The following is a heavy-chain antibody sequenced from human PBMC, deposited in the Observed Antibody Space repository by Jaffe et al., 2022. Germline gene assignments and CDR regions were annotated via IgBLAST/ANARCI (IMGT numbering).Heavy chain of an antibody. CDR1: GFSLSTSAVG. J-gene: IGHJ3*02. V-gene: IGHV2-5*02. Sequence: QITLKESGPTLVKPTQTLTLTCTFSGFSLSTSAVGVGWIRQPPGKALEWLALIYWDDDKRYSPSLKSRLTITKDTSKNQVVLIMTNMDPVDTATYYCAHRPSRLLWFGEHPFDAFDIWGQGTMVTVSS. D-gene: IGHD3-10*01. CDR2: IYWDDDK. CDR3: AHRPSRLLWFGEHPFDAFDI.